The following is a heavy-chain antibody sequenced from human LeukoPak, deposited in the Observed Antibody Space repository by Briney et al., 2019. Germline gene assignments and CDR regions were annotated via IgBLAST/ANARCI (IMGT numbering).Heavy chain of an antibody. V-gene: IGHV4-30-4*01. CDR3: ARGRLFYCSGGTCYSPWFDP. J-gene: IGHJ5*02. D-gene: IGHD2-15*01. Sequence: SETLSLTCTVSGGSISSGDYYWSWIRQPPGKGLEWIGSIYYSGSTYYNPSLKSRVTVSVDTSKNQFSLKLSSVTAADTAVYYCARGRLFYCSGGTCYSPWFDPWGQGTLVTVSS. CDR1: GGSISSGDYY. CDR2: IYYSGST.